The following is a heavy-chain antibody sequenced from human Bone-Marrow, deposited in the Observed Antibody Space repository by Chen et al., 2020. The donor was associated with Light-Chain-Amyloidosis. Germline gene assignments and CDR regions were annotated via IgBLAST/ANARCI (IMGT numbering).Heavy chain of an antibody. CDR3: ARHIVWGAPDY. D-gene: IGHD3-16*01. J-gene: IGHJ4*01. V-gene: IGHV3-7*03. CDR2: IKQDTSEK. CDR1: GFTFSDYW. Sequence: EVQLVESGGGLVQPGGSLRLSCAASGFTFSDYWMSWVRQAPGKGLEWVANIKQDTSEKYYVDSVKGRFTISRDNAKDSLYLQMSSLRAEDTAMYYCARHIVWGAPDYWGHGTLVTVSS.